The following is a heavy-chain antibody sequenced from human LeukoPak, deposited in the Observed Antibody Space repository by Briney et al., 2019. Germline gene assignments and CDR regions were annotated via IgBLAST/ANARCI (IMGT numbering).Heavy chain of an antibody. CDR1: GFTFSNYG. Sequence: PGGSLRLSCAASGFTFSNYGMSWVRQAPGEGLEWVSTITAAGDNTYYAASVKGRFTISRDNSKNTVYLQISSLRDEDTALYYCAQSAGFDPWGQGTLVTVSS. CDR3: AQSAGFDP. V-gene: IGHV3-23*01. J-gene: IGHJ5*02. CDR2: ITAAGDNT.